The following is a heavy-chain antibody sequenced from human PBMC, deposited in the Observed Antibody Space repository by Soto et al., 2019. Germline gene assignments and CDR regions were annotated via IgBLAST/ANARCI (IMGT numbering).Heavy chain of an antibody. CDR3: ARKAVAGTGGAFEI. J-gene: IGHJ3*02. CDR2: INPNSGGT. Sequence: ASVKVSCKASGYTFTGYYMHWVRQAPGQGLEWMGWINPNSGGTNYAQKFQGWVTMTRDTSISTAYMELSRLRSDDTAVYYCARKAVAGTGGAFEIWGQGTMVSVSS. D-gene: IGHD6-19*01. V-gene: IGHV1-2*04. CDR1: GYTFTGYY.